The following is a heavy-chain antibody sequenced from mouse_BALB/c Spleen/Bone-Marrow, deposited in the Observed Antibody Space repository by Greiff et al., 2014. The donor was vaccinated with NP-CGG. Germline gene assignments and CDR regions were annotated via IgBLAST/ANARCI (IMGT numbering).Heavy chain of an antibody. Sequence: VKVEESGPGLVAPSQSLSITCTVSGFPLTSYGVHWVRQPPGKGLEWLGVIWADGSTNYNSALMSRLSIRKDNSKSQVFLKMNSLQTDDTAMYYCARITTATGAMDYWGQGTSVTVSS. D-gene: IGHD1-2*01. V-gene: IGHV2-9*02. CDR1: GFPLTSYG. J-gene: IGHJ4*01. CDR2: IWADGST. CDR3: ARITTATGAMDY.